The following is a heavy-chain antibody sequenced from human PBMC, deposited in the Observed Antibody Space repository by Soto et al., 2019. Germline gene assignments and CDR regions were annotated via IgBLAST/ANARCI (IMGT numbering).Heavy chain of an antibody. CDR1: GGSISSYY. J-gene: IGHJ6*02. CDR3: ARARDPGAFRYYYPMDV. Sequence: QVQLQESGPGLVKPSETLSLTCTVSGGSISSYYWSWIRQPPGKGLEWIGYIYYSGSNNYNPSLKSRVTLSVDTSRNQFSLRLRSVTAADTAVYYCARARDPGAFRYYYPMDVWGQGTSVTVSS. V-gene: IGHV4-59*01. CDR2: IYYSGSN. D-gene: IGHD2-8*02.